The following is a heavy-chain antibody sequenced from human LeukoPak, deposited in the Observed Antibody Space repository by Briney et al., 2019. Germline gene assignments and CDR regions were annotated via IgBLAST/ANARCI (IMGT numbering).Heavy chain of an antibody. CDR1: GYSISSGYY. V-gene: IGHV4-38-2*02. CDR3: ARDGDYGDYPTSDY. CDR2: IYHSGGT. Sequence: PSETLSLTCTVSGYSISSGYYWGWIRQPPGKGLEWIGSIYHSGGTYYNPSLKSRVTISVDTSKNQFSLKLSSVTAADTAVYYCARDGDYGDYPTSDYWGQGTLVTVSS. J-gene: IGHJ4*02. D-gene: IGHD4-17*01.